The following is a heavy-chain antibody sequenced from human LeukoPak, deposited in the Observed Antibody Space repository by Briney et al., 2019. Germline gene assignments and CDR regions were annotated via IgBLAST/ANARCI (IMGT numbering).Heavy chain of an antibody. D-gene: IGHD4-17*01. V-gene: IGHV1-46*01. CDR2: INPSGGST. J-gene: IGHJ3*02. CDR3: ARLRDYGDYRDAFDI. CDR1: GYTFTSYY. Sequence: ASVKVSCKASGYTFTSYYMHWVRQAPGQGLEWMGIINPSGGSTNYAQKFQGRVTMTRDTPTSTVYMELSSLRSEDTATYYCARLRDYGDYRDAFDIWGQGTMVTVSS.